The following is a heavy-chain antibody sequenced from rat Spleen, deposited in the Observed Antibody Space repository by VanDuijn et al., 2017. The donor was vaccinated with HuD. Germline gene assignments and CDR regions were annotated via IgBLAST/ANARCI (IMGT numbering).Heavy chain of an antibody. CDR3: TTYGGLRNWFAF. D-gene: IGHD4-1*01. CDR2: ISTGGDT. Sequence: EVQLVASGGGLVQPGRSLKLSCAASGFTFSNYYMAWVRQAPTKGLEWVAYISTGGDTYYRDSMKGRFTVSRDDAKSTLYLQMDSLRSEDTATYYCTTYGGLRNWFAFWGQGTLVTVSS. CDR1: GFTFSNYY. V-gene: IGHV5-27*01. J-gene: IGHJ3*01.